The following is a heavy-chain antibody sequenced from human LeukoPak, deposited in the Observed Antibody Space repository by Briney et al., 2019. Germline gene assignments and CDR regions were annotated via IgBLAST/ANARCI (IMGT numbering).Heavy chain of an antibody. D-gene: IGHD4-23*01. CDR2: INPSGGST. J-gene: IGHJ3*02. CDR3: AREGPYGGGAFDI. V-gene: IGHV1-46*01. Sequence: ASVTVSCKASGYTFTSYYMHWVRQAPGQGLEWMGIINPSGGSTSYAQKFQGRVTMTRDTSTSTVYMELSSPRSEDTAVYYCAREGPYGGGAFDIWGQGTMVTVSS. CDR1: GYTFTSYY.